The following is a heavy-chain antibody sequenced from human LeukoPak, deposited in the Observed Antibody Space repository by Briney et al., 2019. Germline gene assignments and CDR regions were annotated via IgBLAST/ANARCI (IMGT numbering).Heavy chain of an antibody. CDR2: INHSGST. J-gene: IGHJ6*02. Sequence: SETLSLTCTVSGGSISSSSYYWGWIRQPPGKGLEWIGEINHSGSTNYNPSLKSRVTISVDTSKNQFSLKLSSVTAADTAVYYCARAHDFWSGYYYYYYGMDVWGQRTTVTVSS. V-gene: IGHV4-39*07. CDR3: ARAHDFWSGYYYYYYGMDV. D-gene: IGHD3-3*01. CDR1: GGSISSSSYY.